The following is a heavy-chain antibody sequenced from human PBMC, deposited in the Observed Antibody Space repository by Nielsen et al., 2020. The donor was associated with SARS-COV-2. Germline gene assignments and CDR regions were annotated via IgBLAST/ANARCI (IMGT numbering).Heavy chain of an antibody. Sequence: GSLRLSCTVSGGSISSSSYYWGWIRQPPGKGLEWIGSIYYSGSTYYNPSLKSRVTISVDTSKNQFSLKLSSVTAADTAVYYCARHKYYDILTGYNTGYYFDYWGQGTLVTVSS. CDR2: IYYSGST. CDR1: GGSISSSSYY. V-gene: IGHV4-39*01. CDR3: ARHKYYDILTGYNTGYYFDY. D-gene: IGHD3-9*01. J-gene: IGHJ4*02.